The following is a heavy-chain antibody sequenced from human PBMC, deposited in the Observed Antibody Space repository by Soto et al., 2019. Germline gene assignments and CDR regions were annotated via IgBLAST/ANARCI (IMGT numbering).Heavy chain of an antibody. V-gene: IGHV4-39*01. Sequence: SETPSLTCTVSGGSISSSSYYWGWIRQPPGKGLEWIGSIYYSGSTYYSPSLKSRVTISVDTSKNQFSLEVSSVTAADTAVYYCARLNDFVWGSYRPAYYFDYWGQGTLVTVSS. J-gene: IGHJ4*02. D-gene: IGHD3-16*02. CDR1: GGSISSSSYY. CDR3: ARLNDFVWGSYRPAYYFDY. CDR2: IYYSGST.